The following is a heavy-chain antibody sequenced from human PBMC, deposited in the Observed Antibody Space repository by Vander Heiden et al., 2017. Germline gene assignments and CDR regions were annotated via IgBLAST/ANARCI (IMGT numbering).Heavy chain of an antibody. CDR2: IIPIFGTA. Sequence: QVQLVQSGAEVKKPGSSVKVSCKASGGTFSSYAISWVRQAPGQGLEWMGGIIPIFGTANYAQKFQGRVTITADESTSTAYMELSSLRSEDTAVYYCARVKLGYCSGGSCYFLPDSYWGQGTLVTVSS. D-gene: IGHD2-15*01. J-gene: IGHJ4*02. V-gene: IGHV1-69*01. CDR3: ARVKLGYCSGGSCYFLPDSY. CDR1: GGTFSSYA.